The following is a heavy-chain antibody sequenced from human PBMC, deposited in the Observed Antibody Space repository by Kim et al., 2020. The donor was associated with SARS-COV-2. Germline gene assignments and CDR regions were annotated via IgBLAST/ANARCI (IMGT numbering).Heavy chain of an antibody. Sequence: SVKVSCKASGGTFSSYAISWVRQAPGQGLEWMGRIIPILGIANYAQKFQGRVTITADKSTSTAYMELSSLRSEDTAVYYCARGGQLERPFDYWGQGTLVTVSS. CDR1: GGTFSSYA. V-gene: IGHV1-69*04. J-gene: IGHJ4*02. D-gene: IGHD1-1*01. CDR2: IIPILGIA. CDR3: ARGGQLERPFDY.